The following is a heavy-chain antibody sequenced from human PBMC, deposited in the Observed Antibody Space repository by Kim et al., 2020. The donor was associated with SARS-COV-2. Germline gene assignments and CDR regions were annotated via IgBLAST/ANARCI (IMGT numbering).Heavy chain of an antibody. D-gene: IGHD2-2*01. CDR3: AREGYQPYFDY. Sequence: GGSLRLSCAASGFTFSSYAMHWVRQAPGKGLEWVAVISYDGSNKYYADSVKGRFTISRDNSKNTLYLQMNSLRAEDTAVYYCAREGYQPYFDYWGQGTLVTVSS. J-gene: IGHJ4*02. CDR1: GFTFSSYA. CDR2: ISYDGSNK. V-gene: IGHV3-30-3*01.